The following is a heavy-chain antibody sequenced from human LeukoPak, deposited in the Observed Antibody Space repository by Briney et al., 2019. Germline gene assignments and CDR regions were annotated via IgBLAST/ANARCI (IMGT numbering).Heavy chain of an antibody. CDR3: ARGRGYSSSSGPWFDP. V-gene: IGHV4-34*01. CDR1: GGSFSGYY. CDR2: INHSGST. D-gene: IGHD6-6*01. J-gene: IGHJ5*02. Sequence: SETLSLTCAVYGGSFSGYYWSWLRQPPGKGLEWIGEINHSGSTNYNPSLKSRVTISVDTSKNQFSLKLSSVTAADTAVYYCARGRGYSSSSGPWFDPWGQGTLVTVSS.